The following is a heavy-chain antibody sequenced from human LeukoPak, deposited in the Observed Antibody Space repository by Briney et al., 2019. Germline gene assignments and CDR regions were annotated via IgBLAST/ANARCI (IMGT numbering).Heavy chain of an antibody. CDR2: VIPIFGTA. CDR1: GGTFSSYA. J-gene: IGHJ4*02. CDR3: ATRVAAAGTIRFKYYFDY. Sequence: SVKVSCKASGGTFSSYAISWVRQAPGQGLEWMGRVIPIFGTANYAQKFQGRVTITTDESTSTAYMELSSLRSEDTAAFYCATRVAAAGTIRFKYYFDYWGQGTLVTVSS. D-gene: IGHD6-13*01. V-gene: IGHV1-69*05.